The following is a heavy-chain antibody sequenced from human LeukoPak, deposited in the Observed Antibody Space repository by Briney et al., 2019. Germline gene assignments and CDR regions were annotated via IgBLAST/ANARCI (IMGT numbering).Heavy chain of an antibody. CDR1: GYTSTGYY. Sequence: GASVKVSCKASGYTSTGYYMHWVRQAPGQGLEWMGWINPNSGGTNYAQKFQGRVTMTRDTSISTAYMELSRLRSDDTAVYYCARAHIRGSGSYPGYWGQGTLVTVSS. CDR3: ARAHIRGSGSYPGY. CDR2: INPNSGGT. D-gene: IGHD3-10*01. J-gene: IGHJ4*02. V-gene: IGHV1-2*02.